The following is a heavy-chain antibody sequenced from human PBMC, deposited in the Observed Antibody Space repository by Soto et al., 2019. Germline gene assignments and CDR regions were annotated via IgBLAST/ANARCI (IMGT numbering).Heavy chain of an antibody. CDR3: ARARRLENWFDP. V-gene: IGHV4-4*07. CDR2: INSDGNT. D-gene: IGHD5-12*01. CDR1: GGSLYGDY. Sequence: PSDTLSLTCTVSGGSLYGDYCTWIRQPAGGGLEGIGRINSDGNTNYSPSLKSRVTMSVDPSRKHISLNLTSVTAADTASYFCARARRLENWFDPWGPGIQVTVSS. J-gene: IGHJ5*02.